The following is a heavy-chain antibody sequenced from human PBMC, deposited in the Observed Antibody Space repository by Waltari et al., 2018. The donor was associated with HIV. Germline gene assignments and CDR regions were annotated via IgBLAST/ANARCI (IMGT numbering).Heavy chain of an antibody. CDR2: IYYSGST. V-gene: IGHV4-61*08. Sequence: QVQLQESGPGLVKPSETLSLTCAVSGGSVSSGGYYWNWFRQPPGEGLEWIVYIYYSGSTNYNPALRSRVTISVDLSKNQFSLKLRSVTAADTAVYYCARSNGPLDYWGQGTLVTVSS. J-gene: IGHJ4*02. CDR3: ARSNGPLDY. D-gene: IGHD7-27*01. CDR1: GGSVSSGGYY.